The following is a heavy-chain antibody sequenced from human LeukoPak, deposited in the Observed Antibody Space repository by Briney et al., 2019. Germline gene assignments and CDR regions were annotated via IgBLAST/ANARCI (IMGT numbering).Heavy chain of an antibody. CDR2: ISSSSTSI. D-gene: IGHD4-17*01. CDR3: AKKQDYGDNHWYFDL. Sequence: PGGSLRLSCAATGFTFSSYHMHWFRQAPGKGLDWVSCISSSSTSIYYADSVKGRFTISRDNAENSLFLQMNNLRAEDTAVYYCAKKQDYGDNHWYFDLWGRGTLITVSS. J-gene: IGHJ2*01. V-gene: IGHV3-48*01. CDR1: GFTFSSYH.